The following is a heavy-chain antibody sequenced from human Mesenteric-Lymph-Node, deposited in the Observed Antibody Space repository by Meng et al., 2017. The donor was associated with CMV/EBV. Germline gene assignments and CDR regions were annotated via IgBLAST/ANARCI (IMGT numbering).Heavy chain of an antibody. D-gene: IGHD3-22*01. V-gene: IGHV3-23*01. CDR3: VRDRYDSSGSYFDY. CDR1: GFTFSTYV. Sequence: GGSLRLSCAASGFTFSTYVMSWVRQAPGKGLEWVSGISGSGGGTYYSDSVRGRFTISRDNSKNTLYLQMNSLRAEDTAVYYCVRDRYDSSGSYFDYWGQGTLVTVSS. CDR2: ISGSGGGT. J-gene: IGHJ4*02.